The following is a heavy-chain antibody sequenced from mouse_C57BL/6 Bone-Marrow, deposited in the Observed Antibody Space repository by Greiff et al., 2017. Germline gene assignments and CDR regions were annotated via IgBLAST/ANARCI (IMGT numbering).Heavy chain of an antibody. CDR3: ARSGDGYYFYWYFDV. Sequence: QVQLKQSGAELVRPGTSVKMSCKASGYTFTNYWIGWAKQRPGHGLEWIGDIYPGGGYTNYNEKFKGKATLTADKSSSTAYMQFSGLTSEDSAIYYCARSGDGYYFYWYFDVWGTGTTVTVSS. CDR1: GYTFTNYW. CDR2: IYPGGGYT. J-gene: IGHJ1*03. D-gene: IGHD2-3*01. V-gene: IGHV1-63*01.